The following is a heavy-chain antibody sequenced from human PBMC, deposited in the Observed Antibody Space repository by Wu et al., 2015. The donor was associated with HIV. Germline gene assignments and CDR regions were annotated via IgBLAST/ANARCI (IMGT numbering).Heavy chain of an antibody. Sequence: QVQLVQSGAELTKPGASVKVSCKASGYRFIDNNIHWIRQAPGQGLQWMGWIDPNSGGTNYAQEFQGRVTMTGDTSISTAYMELKRLRSDDTAVYYCVRELGYGHESTGYLRVFDVWSHGTMITVSS. CDR2: IDPNSGGT. CDR3: VRELGYGHESTGYLRVFDV. J-gene: IGHJ3*01. D-gene: IGHD3-22*01. CDR1: GYRFIDNN. V-gene: IGHV1-2*02.